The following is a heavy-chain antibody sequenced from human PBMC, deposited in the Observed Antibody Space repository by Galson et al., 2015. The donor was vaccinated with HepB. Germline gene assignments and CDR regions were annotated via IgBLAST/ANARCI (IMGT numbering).Heavy chain of an antibody. J-gene: IGHJ4*02. CDR2: IRSKTYGGTT. CDR3: TRVVAVAGTCFDY. D-gene: IGHD6-19*01. CDR1: GFTFGDYG. Sequence: SLRLSCAASGFTFGDYGMSWFRQAPGKGLEWVSFIRSKTYGGTTEYAASVKGRFTISRDDSKSIAYLQMSGLKTEDTAVYYCTRVVAVAGTCFDYWGLGTLVTVSS. V-gene: IGHV3-49*03.